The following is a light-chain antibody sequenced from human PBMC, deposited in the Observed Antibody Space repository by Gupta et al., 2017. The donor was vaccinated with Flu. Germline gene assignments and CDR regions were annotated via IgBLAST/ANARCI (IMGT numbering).Light chain of an antibody. CDR1: QGIGTY. CDR2: AAS. J-gene: IGKJ2*03. V-gene: IGKV1-16*02. Sequence: DIQMTQSPSSLSASVGDRVTITCRARQGIGTYLAWFQQIPGKAPKSLIDAASRLQTGVPSKFSGSGSGSDFTLTISSLQPEDFATYYCQQYRIYPYSFGQGTKLEI. CDR3: QQYRIYPYS.